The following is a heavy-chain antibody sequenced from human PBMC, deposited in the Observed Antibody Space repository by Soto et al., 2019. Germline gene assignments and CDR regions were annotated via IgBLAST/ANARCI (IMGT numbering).Heavy chain of an antibody. D-gene: IGHD3-3*01. Sequence: PSETLSLTCTVSGGSFKSGSYSWSWIRQPPGKGLEWIGYVYHTGRTSYNPSLKSRVSISMDTSKNQFSLNLDSVTAADTAVYFCARDFAYFDYWGQGTLATVSS. V-gene: IGHV4-61*01. CDR3: ARDFAYFDY. J-gene: IGHJ4*02. CDR2: VYHTGRT. CDR1: GGSFKSGSYS.